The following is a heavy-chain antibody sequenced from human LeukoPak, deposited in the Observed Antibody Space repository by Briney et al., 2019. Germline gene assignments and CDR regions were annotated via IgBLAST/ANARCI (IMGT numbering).Heavy chain of an antibody. Sequence: ASVRVSYTASEYTFTAYYMHWVGQAPGQGLEWMGWFNHNGGGTKYAQKFQGRPIMTRDTSISTAYMELNRLTSDDTAVYYCARQMTTVTPIDFWGQGTLVTVSS. CDR2: FNHNGGGT. CDR1: EYTFTAYY. V-gene: IGHV1-2*02. D-gene: IGHD4-17*01. CDR3: ARQMTTVTPIDF. J-gene: IGHJ4*02.